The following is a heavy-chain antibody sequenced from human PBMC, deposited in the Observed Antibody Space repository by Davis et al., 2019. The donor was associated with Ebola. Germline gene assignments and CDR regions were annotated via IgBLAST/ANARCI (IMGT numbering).Heavy chain of an antibody. D-gene: IGHD3-16*01. Sequence: ASVKVSCKASGYTFTSYYMHWVRQAPGQGLEWMGIINPSGGSTSYAQKLQGRVTMTTDTSTSTAYMELRSLRSDDTAVYYCARALGGMITFGGAFFDYWGQGTLVTVSS. J-gene: IGHJ4*02. CDR2: INPSGGST. V-gene: IGHV1-46*01. CDR3: ARALGGMITFGGAFFDY. CDR1: GYTFTSYY.